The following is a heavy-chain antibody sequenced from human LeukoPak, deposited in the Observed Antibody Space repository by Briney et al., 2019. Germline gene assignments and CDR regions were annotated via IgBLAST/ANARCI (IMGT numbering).Heavy chain of an antibody. J-gene: IGHJ5*02. Sequence: PSETLSLTCTVSGGSISSYYWSWIRQPPGKGLEWIGYIYYSGSTNYNPSLKSRVTISVDTSKNQFSLKLSSVTAADTAVYYCARGQSGRLPPSPYNWFDPWGQGTLVTVSS. CDR3: ARGQSGRLPPSPYNWFDP. D-gene: IGHD1-26*01. CDR1: GGSISSYY. CDR2: IYYSGST. V-gene: IGHV4-59*01.